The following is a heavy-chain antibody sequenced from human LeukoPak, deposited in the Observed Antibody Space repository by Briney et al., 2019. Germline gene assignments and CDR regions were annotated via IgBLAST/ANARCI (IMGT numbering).Heavy chain of an antibody. CDR3: ARAGSHRNSGYDY. D-gene: IGHD5-12*01. V-gene: IGHV3-48*04. Sequence: RPGGSLRLSCAASGFTFSSFFSYISTSSTTMYYADSVKGRFTISRDNAKNSLYLQMNSLRAEDTAVYYCARAGSHRNSGYDYWGQGILVTVSS. CDR1: GFTFSSF. CDR2: ISTSSTTM. J-gene: IGHJ4*02.